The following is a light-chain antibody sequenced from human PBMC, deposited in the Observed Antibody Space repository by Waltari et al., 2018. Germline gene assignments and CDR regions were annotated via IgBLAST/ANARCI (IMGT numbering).Light chain of an antibody. Sequence: QSALTQPASVSASPGQSITVSCGGSICDIGLFKVVSWFQQYPGKPPRLIIYEVNKRPPGISDRFSATKSGNVASLTISGLQADDEADYYCCSFTSSSTYVFGSGTTVTVL. CDR2: EVN. V-gene: IGLV2-23*02. CDR1: ICDIGLFKV. J-gene: IGLJ1*01. CDR3: CSFTSSSTYV.